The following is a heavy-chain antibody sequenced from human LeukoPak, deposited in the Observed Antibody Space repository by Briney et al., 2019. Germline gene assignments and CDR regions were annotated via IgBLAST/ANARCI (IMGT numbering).Heavy chain of an antibody. CDR1: GGSISSGDYY. D-gene: IGHD3-10*01. V-gene: IGHV4-30-4*01. CDR2: IYYSGST. J-gene: IGHJ5*02. Sequence: SQTLSLTCTVSGGSISSGDYYWSWIRQPPGKGLEWIGYIYYSGSTYYNPSLKSRVTISVDTSKNQFSLKLSSVTAADTAVYYCAREAARLADRGVISPWFDPWGQGTLVTVSS. CDR3: AREAARLADRGVISPWFDP.